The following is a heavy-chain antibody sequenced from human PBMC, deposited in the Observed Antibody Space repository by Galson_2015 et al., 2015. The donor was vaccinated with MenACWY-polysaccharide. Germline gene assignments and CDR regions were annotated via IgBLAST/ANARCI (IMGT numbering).Heavy chain of an antibody. D-gene: IGHD6-13*01. J-gene: IGHJ4*02. CDR3: ARWTSNSWYLAY. CDR2: MNQDGSEK. CDR1: GFTFSNYW. Sequence: SLRLSCAASGFTFSNYWMSWVRQAPGKGLEWVANMNQDGSEKYYVDSVKGRFTISRDNAKSSLYLQMNSLRAEDTAVYHCARWTSNSWYLAYWGQGTLVTVSS. V-gene: IGHV3-7*01.